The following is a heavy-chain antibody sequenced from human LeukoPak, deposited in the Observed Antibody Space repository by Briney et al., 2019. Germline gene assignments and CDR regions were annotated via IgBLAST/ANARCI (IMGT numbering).Heavy chain of an antibody. D-gene: IGHD1-26*01. CDR1: GFTFSSYE. J-gene: IGHJ6*03. CDR2: ISSSGSTI. CDR3: ARTALVGRYYYMDV. V-gene: IGHV3-48*03. Sequence: GGSLRLSCAASGFTFSSYEMNWVRQAPGKGLEWVSYISSSGSTIYYADSVKGRFTISRDNAKNSLYLQMNSLRAEDTAVYYCARTALVGRYYYMDVWGKGTTVTISS.